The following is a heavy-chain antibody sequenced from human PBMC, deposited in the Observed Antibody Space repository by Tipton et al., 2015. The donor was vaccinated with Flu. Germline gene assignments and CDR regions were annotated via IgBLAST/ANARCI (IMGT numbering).Heavy chain of an antibody. Sequence: QLVQSGAEVKKSGESLKISCKVSGNSFSNYWIAWVRQMPGKGLEWMGIVYLDDSDARYSPSFQGQVTISADKSIYTAYLQWSSLKASDTAMYYCAREDYYDSSGQSPNDAFDIWGQGTMVTVSS. V-gene: IGHV5-51*03. D-gene: IGHD3-22*01. J-gene: IGHJ3*02. CDR1: GNSFSNYW. CDR3: AREDYYDSSGQSPNDAFDI. CDR2: VYLDDSDA.